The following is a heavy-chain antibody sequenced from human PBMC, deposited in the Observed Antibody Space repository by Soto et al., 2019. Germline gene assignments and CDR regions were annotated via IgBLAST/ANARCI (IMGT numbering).Heavy chain of an antibody. D-gene: IGHD2-15*01. V-gene: IGHV3-30-3*01. CDR3: ARGPHCSGGSCYSGWFDP. CDR1: GFTFSSYA. Sequence: TGGSLRLSCAASGFTFSSYAMHWVRQAPGKGLEWVAVISYDGSNKYYADSVKGRFTISRDNSKNTLYLQMNSLRAEDTAVYYCARGPHCSGGSCYSGWFDPWGQGTLVTVSS. CDR2: ISYDGSNK. J-gene: IGHJ5*02.